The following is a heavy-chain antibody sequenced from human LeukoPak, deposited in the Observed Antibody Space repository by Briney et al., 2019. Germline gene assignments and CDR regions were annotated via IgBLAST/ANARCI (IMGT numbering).Heavy chain of an antibody. J-gene: IGHJ4*02. V-gene: IGHV3-9*01. CDR2: ISWNSAYI. CDR1: GFTFHHYA. Sequence: PGGSLRLSCAASGFTFHHYAIHWVRQVPEKGLEWVSGISWNSAYIGYADSVKGRFTISRDNAKNSVYLQMNSLRAEDTALYYCAKDKAPLYSGYDWDLDFWGQGTMVTVSS. D-gene: IGHD5-12*01. CDR3: AKDKAPLYSGYDWDLDF.